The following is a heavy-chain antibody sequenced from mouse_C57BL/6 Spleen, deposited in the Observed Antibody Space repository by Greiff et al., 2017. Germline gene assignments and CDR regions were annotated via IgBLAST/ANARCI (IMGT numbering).Heavy chain of an antibody. D-gene: IGHD2-3*01. CDR3: ASAYDGSALAY. J-gene: IGHJ3*01. V-gene: IGHV1-81*01. Sequence: QVQLQQSGAELARPGASVKLSCKASGYTFTSYGISWVKQRPGQGLEWIGEIYPRSGNTYYNEKFKGKATLTADKSSSTAYMELRSLTSEDSAVYFCASAYDGSALAYWGQGTLVTVSA. CDR2: IYPRSGNT. CDR1: GYTFTSYG.